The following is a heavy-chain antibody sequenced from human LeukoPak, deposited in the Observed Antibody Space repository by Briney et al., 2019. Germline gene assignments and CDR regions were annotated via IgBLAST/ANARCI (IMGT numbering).Heavy chain of an antibody. CDR2: IYYSGST. CDR1: GGSNIGYY. V-gene: IGHV4-59*01. J-gene: IGHJ4*02. D-gene: IGHD1-26*01. CDR3: ARTSGSYSLYYFDY. Sequence: SETLSLTCTVSGGSNIGYYGSGIGRPPGRELGGMGYIYYSGSTNYNPSLKSRVTISVDTSKNQFSLQLSSVTAADTAVYYCARTSGSYSLYYFDYWGQGTLVTVSS.